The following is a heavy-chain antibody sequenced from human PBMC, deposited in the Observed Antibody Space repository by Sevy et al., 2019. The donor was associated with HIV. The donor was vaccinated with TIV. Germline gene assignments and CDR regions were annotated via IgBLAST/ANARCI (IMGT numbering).Heavy chain of an antibody. D-gene: IGHD2-2*01. CDR3: TRLLYCSSTSCHNGVYYYGMDV. Sequence: GGSLRLSCAASGFTFSGSAMHWVRQASGKGLEWVGRIRSKANSYATAYAASVKGRFTISRDDSKNTAYLQMNSLKTEETAVYYCTRLLYCSSTSCHNGVYYYGMDVWGQGTTVTVSS. V-gene: IGHV3-73*01. CDR2: IRSKANSYAT. CDR1: GFTFSGSA. J-gene: IGHJ6*02.